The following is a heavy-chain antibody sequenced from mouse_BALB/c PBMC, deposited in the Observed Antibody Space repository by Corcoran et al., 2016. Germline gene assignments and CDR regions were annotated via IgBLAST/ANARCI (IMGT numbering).Heavy chain of an antibody. V-gene: IGHV9-1*02. CDR1: GYTFTNYG. Sequence: QIPLVQSGPELKKPGETVKISCKASGYTFTNYGMNWVKQAPGKGLKWMGWINTYTGEPTYADDFKGRFAFSLETSVSTAYLQINNLKNEGKATYFCARGGNYLYYYAMDYWCQGTSVTVSS. D-gene: IGHD2-1*01. CDR2: INTYTGEP. CDR3: ARGGNYLYYYAMDY. J-gene: IGHJ4*01.